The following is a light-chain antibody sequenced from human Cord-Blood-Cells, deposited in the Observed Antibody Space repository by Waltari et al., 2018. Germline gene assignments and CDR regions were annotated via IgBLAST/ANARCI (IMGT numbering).Light chain of an antibody. V-gene: IGLV2-23*01. CDR1: SSDVGSSNI. CDR3: CSYAGSSTWV. Sequence: QSALTQPASVSGSPGQSITISCTGTSSDVGSSNIVSWYQQHPGKAPKPMIYEGSKRPSGVSNRFSGSKSGNTASLTISGLQAEDEADYYCCSYAGSSTWVFGGGTKLTVL. CDR2: EGS. J-gene: IGLJ3*02.